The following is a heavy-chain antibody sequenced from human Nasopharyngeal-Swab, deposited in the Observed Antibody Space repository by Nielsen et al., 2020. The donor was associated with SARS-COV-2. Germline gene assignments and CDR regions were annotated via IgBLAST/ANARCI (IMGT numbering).Heavy chain of an antibody. Sequence: GESLKISCAASGFTFSSCGMHWVRQAPGKGLEWVAVISYDGSNKYYADSVKGRFTISRDNSKNTLYLQMNSLRAEDTAVYYCAKAHGGGFYYYYMDVWGKGTTVTVSS. J-gene: IGHJ6*03. CDR1: GFTFSSCG. CDR3: AKAHGGGFYYYYMDV. CDR2: ISYDGSNK. D-gene: IGHD2-15*01. V-gene: IGHV3-30*18.